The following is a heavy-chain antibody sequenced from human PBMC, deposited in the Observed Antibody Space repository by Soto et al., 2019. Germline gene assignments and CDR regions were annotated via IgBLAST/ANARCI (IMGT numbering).Heavy chain of an antibody. CDR2: IWYDGSNK. V-gene: IGHV3-33*01. CDR3: ARGDRYCTNGVCYWRGWFDP. Sequence: GGSLRLSCAASGFTFSSYGMHWVRQAPGKGLEWVAVIWYDGSNKYYADSVKGRFTISRDNSKNTLYLQMNSLRAEDTAVYYCARGDRYCTNGVCYWRGWFDPWGQGTLVTVSS. D-gene: IGHD2-8*01. CDR1: GFTFSSYG. J-gene: IGHJ5*02.